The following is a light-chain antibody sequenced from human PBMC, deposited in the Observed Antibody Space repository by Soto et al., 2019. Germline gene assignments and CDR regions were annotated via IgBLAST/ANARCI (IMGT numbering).Light chain of an antibody. CDR1: QSVSNR. V-gene: IGKV3-15*01. Sequence: EIVLTQSPATLSVSPGESATLSCRASQSVSNRLAWYQQKPGQAPRLLIYGASTRATGMPARFSGGESVTEFTLTGTEFTLTISSVQSEDFAVYYCQQYGSSAPITFGQGTRLEIK. CDR2: GAS. J-gene: IGKJ5*01. CDR3: QQYGSSAPIT.